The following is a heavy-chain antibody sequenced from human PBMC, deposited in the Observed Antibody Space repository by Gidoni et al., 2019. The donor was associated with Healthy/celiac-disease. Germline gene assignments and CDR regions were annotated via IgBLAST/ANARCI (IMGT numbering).Heavy chain of an antibody. V-gene: IGHV3-9*01. J-gene: IGHJ4*02. Sequence: EVQLVESGGGLVQPGRSLRLSCAASGFTFDDYAMHWVRQAPGKGLEWVSGISWNSGSIGYADSVKGRFTISRDNAKNSLYLQMNSLRAEDTALYYCAKDISGWIQLWSRFDYWGQGTLVTVSS. D-gene: IGHD5-18*01. CDR1: GFTFDDYA. CDR3: AKDISGWIQLWSRFDY. CDR2: ISWNSGSI.